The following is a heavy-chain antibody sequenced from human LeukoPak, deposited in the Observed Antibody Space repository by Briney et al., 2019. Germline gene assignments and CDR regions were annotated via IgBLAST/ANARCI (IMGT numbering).Heavy chain of an antibody. V-gene: IGHV3-23*01. CDR1: GGTFNTYA. D-gene: IGHD1-1*01. CDR3: AKEAIPHLNSDSWVEY. CDR2: ISCSGDKA. Sequence: GGSLRLFCATSGGTFNTYAMSCARHAPPGGVEWVSGISCSGDKANYSDSSKDRFTISRDNSQNTLYLHMNSLRAEDTAVYYCAKEAIPHLNSDSWVEYWGRGTMVTVSS. J-gene: IGHJ4*02.